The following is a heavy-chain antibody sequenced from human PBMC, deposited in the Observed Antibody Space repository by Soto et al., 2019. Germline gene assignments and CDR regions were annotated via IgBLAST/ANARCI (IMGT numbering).Heavy chain of an antibody. CDR2: IGTAGDT. V-gene: IGHV3-13*01. Sequence: EVQLVESGGGLVQPGGSLRLSCAASGFNFSSYDMHWVRQATGKGLEWVSVIGTAGDTYSPDSVKGRFTISRENAKNSLYLQMNSLRAADTAVYYCERGQPPNYYATSGYEYYVDYWGQGTLVTVSS. CDR1: GFNFSSYD. J-gene: IGHJ4*02. CDR3: ERGQPPNYYATSGYEYYVDY. D-gene: IGHD3-22*01.